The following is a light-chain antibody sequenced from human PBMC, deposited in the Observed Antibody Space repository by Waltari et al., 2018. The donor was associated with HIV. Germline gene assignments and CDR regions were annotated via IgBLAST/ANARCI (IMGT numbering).Light chain of an antibody. J-gene: IGLJ2*01. CDR2: DVN. CDR1: SSDIGGSIY. V-gene: IGLV2-11*01. CDR3: CSYAGNSDVV. Sequence: SALTQPHSVSGSPGQSVTISCTGTSSDIGGSIYFSWYRQFPGKAPSVIIHDVNRRPSGVPDRFSGSKSGNTASLTISGLQTDDEADYYCCSYAGNSDVVFGGGTTLTVL.